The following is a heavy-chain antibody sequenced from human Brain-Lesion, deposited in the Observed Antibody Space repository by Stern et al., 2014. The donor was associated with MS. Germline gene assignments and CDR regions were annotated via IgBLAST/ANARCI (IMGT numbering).Heavy chain of an antibody. D-gene: IGHD6-13*01. CDR1: GFTFTSSA. V-gene: IGHV1-58*01. CDR3: AADPTTGSSSWYYIPNWFDP. CDR2: IVVGRGNT. J-gene: IGHJ5*02. Sequence: QLVESGPEVKKPGTSVKVSCKASGFTFTSSAVQWVRQARGQTLEWIGWIVVGRGNTNYAQKFQERVTITRDMSTSTAYMELSSLRSEDTAVYYCAADPTTGSSSWYYIPNWFDPWGQGTLVTVSS.